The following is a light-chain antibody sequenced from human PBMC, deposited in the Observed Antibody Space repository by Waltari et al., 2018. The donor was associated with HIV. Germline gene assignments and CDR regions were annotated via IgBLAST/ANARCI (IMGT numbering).Light chain of an antibody. J-gene: IGKJ2*01. CDR3: QQRSNWPPGGAYT. CDR2: DAS. Sequence: EIVLTQSPATLSLSPGDRATLSWYQQKPGQAPRLLIYDASDRATGTPARFSGSGSGTDFTLTISSLEPEDFAVYYCQQRSNWPPGGAYTFGQGTKLEIK. V-gene: IGKV3-11*01.